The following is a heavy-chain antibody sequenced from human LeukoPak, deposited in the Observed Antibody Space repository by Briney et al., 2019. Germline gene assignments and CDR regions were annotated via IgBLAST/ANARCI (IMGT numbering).Heavy chain of an antibody. CDR2: INHSGST. V-gene: IGHV4-34*01. Sequence: SETLSLTCAAYGGSFSGYYWSWIRQPPGKGLEWIGEINHSGSTNYNPSLKSRVTISVDTSKNQFSLKLSSVTAADTAVYYCARGHVSSIFGVVIIGYFDYWGQGTLVTVSS. CDR3: ARGHVSSIFGVVIIGYFDY. J-gene: IGHJ4*02. CDR1: GGSFSGYY. D-gene: IGHD3-3*01.